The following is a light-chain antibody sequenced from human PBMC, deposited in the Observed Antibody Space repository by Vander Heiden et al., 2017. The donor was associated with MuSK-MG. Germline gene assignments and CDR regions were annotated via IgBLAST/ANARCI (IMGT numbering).Light chain of an antibody. CDR3: QQLNSYPYT. V-gene: IGKV1-9*01. J-gene: IGKJ2*01. CDR1: QGIFSY. CDR2: DAS. Sequence: DIQLTQSPSFLSASVGDRVTITCRASQGIFSYLAWYQQKPGKAPKLLIYDASTLQSGVPSRFSGSGSGTEFTLTINSLQPEDFATYFCQQLNSYPYTFGQGTKLEIQ.